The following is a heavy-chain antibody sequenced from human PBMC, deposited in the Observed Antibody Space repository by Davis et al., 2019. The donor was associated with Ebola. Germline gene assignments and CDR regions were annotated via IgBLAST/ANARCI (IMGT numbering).Heavy chain of an antibody. Sequence: ASVKVSCKASGYTFTSYGISWVRQAPGQGLEWMGWISAYNGNTNYAQKLQGRVTMTTDTSTSTAYMELRSLRSDDTAVYYCARLATCSGGSCYSCDYWGQGTLVTVSS. D-gene: IGHD2-15*01. V-gene: IGHV1-18*01. CDR2: ISAYNGNT. J-gene: IGHJ4*02. CDR3: ARLATCSGGSCYSCDY. CDR1: GYTFTSYG.